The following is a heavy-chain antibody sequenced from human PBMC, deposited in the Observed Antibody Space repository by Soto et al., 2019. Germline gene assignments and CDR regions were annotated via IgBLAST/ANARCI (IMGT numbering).Heavy chain of an antibody. D-gene: IGHD2-2*01. J-gene: IGHJ6*02. Sequence: QVQLVESGGGVVQPGRSLRLSCAASGFTFSSYGMHWVRQAPGKGLEWVAVISYDGSNKYYADSVKGRFTISRDNSKNTLYLQRNSLRAEDTAVYYCAKGRACSSTSCYYYYYGMDVWGQGTTVTVSS. CDR2: ISYDGSNK. V-gene: IGHV3-30*18. CDR1: GFTFSSYG. CDR3: AKGRACSSTSCYYYYYGMDV.